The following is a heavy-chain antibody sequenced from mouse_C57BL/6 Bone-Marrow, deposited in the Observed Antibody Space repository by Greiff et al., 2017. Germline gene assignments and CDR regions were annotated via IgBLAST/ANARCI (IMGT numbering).Heavy chain of an antibody. V-gene: IGHV1-81*01. CDR2: IYPRSGNT. D-gene: IGHD2-12*01. CDR1: GYTFTSSG. Sequence: QVQLQQSGAELARPGASVKLSCKASGYTFTSSGISWVKQRTGQGLEWIGEIYPRSGNTYYNEKFKGKATLTADKSSSTAYMELRSLTSEDSAVYFCARFGYDWAMDYWGQGTSVTVSS. J-gene: IGHJ4*01. CDR3: ARFGYDWAMDY.